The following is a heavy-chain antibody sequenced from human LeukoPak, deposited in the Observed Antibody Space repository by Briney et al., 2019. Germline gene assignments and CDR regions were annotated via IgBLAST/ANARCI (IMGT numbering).Heavy chain of an antibody. CDR2: IIPIFGTA. J-gene: IGHJ4*02. V-gene: IGHV1-69*05. CDR3: ARWSRYCSSTSCYNVFDY. CDR1: GGTFSSYA. D-gene: IGHD2-2*01. Sequence: SVKVSCKASGGTFSSYAISWVRQAPGQGLEWMGGIIPIFGTANCAQKFQGRVTITTDESTSTAYMELSSLRSEDTAVYYCARWSRYCSSTSCYNVFDYWGQGTLVTVSS.